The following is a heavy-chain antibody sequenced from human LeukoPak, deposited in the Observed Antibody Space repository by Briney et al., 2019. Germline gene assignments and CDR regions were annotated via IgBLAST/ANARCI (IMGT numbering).Heavy chain of an antibody. CDR3: AKAGPWGDSYFYFYIDA. CDR2: DSASGHYT. D-gene: IGHD3-16*01. Sequence: GGSLRLSCEGSGFTFSNSAMGWVRQAPGKGLEWVSGDSASGHYTFYADSARGRFTISGDNYKNTLYRHMNSLRAGDTRLYYCAKAGPWGDSYFYFYIDASGKGTPVTVSS. J-gene: IGHJ6*03. CDR1: GFTFSNSA. V-gene: IGHV3-23*01.